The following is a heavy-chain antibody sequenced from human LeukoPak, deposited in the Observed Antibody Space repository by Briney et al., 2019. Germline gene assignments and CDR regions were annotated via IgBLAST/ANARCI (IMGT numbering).Heavy chain of an antibody. J-gene: IGHJ6*03. D-gene: IGHD1-26*01. V-gene: IGHV4-61*02. CDR1: GGSISSGSYY. CDR3: ARLTVGATYYYYYYMDV. CDR2: TYTSGST. Sequence: TSETLSLTCTVSGGSISSGSYYWSWIRQPAGKGLEWIGRTYTSGSTNYNPSLKSRVTISVDTSKNQFSLKLSSVTAADTAVYYCARLTVGATYYYYYYMDVWGKGTTVTVSS.